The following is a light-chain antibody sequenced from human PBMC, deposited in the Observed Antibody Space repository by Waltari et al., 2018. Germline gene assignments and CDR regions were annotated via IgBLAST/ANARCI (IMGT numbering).Light chain of an antibody. CDR1: QNINIY. Sequence: DIQVTQSPSSLSASVGDRVTITCRTSQNINIYLNWYQHKVGKAPKLLIYAASNLQSGIPSKFSGTGSETDFTLTISSLQPEDVATYYCQESYSNPWTFGQGTKVEIK. CDR2: AAS. V-gene: IGKV1-39*01. J-gene: IGKJ1*01. CDR3: QESYSNPWT.